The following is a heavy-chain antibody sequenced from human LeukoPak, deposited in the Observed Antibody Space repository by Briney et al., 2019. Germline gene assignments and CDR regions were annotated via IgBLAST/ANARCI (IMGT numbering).Heavy chain of an antibody. Sequence: PSETLSLTCTVSGGSISSCYWSWVRQRPGKGLEWIGYIYYSGSTNYNPSLKNGVIISVHTSKQQFSLKLTSATAADTAVYYCARRYCSGGSCYSSLHYWGQGSLVTVSS. CDR1: GGSISSCY. D-gene: IGHD2-15*01. V-gene: IGHV4-59*08. J-gene: IGHJ4*02. CDR2: IYYSGST. CDR3: ARRYCSGGSCYSSLHY.